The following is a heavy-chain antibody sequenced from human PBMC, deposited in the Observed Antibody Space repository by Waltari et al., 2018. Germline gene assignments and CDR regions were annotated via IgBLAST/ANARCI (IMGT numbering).Heavy chain of an antibody. CDR1: GYSVSSGYY. Sequence: QXQLQESGXGLVKPSETLSLTCSVSGYSVSSGYYWDWIRQPPGKGLEWIGSIYHSGSTYYNXSXKSRVTIXVDTSKNQFSLNLTSVTAADTGVYFXAXESSRGNXXRGALDXWXXXTKVTVSS. D-gene: IGHD2-2*01. J-gene: IGHJ3*02. CDR3: AXESSRGNXXRGALDX. V-gene: IGHV4-38-2*02. CDR2: IYHSGST.